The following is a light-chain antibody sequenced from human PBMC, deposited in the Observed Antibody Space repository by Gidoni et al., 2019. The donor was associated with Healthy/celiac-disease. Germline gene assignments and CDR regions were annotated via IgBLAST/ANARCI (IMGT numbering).Light chain of an antibody. CDR3: QSYDSSLSGYV. J-gene: IGLJ1*01. CDR1: SPNIGAGYD. Sequence: QSVLTQTPSVCGAAGQRVTISCTGSSPNIGAGYDGHWYQQLPGTAPNLLIYGNSNRPSGVPDRFSGSKSGTSASLAITGLQAEDEADDYCQSYDSSLSGYVFGTGTKATVL. CDR2: GNS. V-gene: IGLV1-40*01.